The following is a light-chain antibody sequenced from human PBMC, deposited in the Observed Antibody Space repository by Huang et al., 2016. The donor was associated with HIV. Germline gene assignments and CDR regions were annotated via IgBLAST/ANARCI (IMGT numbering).Light chain of an antibody. Sequence: EIVLTQSPATLSLSPGERATLSCRASQSVSSYLAWYQQKPGQAPRLRIYDASNRATGIPARFSGSGYGTDFTLTISSLEPEDFAVYYCQQRSNWARTFGQGTKVEIK. CDR3: QQRSNWART. V-gene: IGKV3-11*01. CDR2: DAS. J-gene: IGKJ1*01. CDR1: QSVSSY.